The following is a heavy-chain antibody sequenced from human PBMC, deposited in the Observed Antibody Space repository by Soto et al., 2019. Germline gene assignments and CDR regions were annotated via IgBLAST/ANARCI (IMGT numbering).Heavy chain of an antibody. CDR2: INPNSGGT. CDR3: ARERGPHSSSWFIRYNWFDP. Sequence: ASVEVSCKASGYTFTGYYMHWVRQAPGQGLEWMGWINPNSGGTNYAQKFQGWVTMTRDTSISTAYMELSRLRSDDTAVYYCARERGPHSSSWFIRYNWFDPWGQGTLVTVSS. J-gene: IGHJ5*02. D-gene: IGHD6-13*01. CDR1: GYTFTGYY. V-gene: IGHV1-2*04.